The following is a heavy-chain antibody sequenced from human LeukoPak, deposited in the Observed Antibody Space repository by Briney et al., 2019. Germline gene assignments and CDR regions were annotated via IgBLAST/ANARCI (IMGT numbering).Heavy chain of an antibody. J-gene: IGHJ4*02. Sequence: QPGGSLRLSCAASGFTVSSNYMSWVRQAPGKGLEWVSVIYSGGSTYYADSVKGRFTISRDNSKDTLYLQMNSLRAEDTAVYYCASSELVGFFDYWGQGTLVTVSS. CDR1: GFTVSSNY. CDR3: ASSELVGFFDY. CDR2: IYSGGST. D-gene: IGHD2-15*01. V-gene: IGHV3-66*01.